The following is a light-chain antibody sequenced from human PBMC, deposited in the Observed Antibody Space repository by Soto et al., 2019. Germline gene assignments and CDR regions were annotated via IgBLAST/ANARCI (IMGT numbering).Light chain of an antibody. J-gene: IGKJ5*01. CDR1: QSVSSN. CDR2: GAS. V-gene: IGKV3-15*01. CDR3: QQYDNWPIT. Sequence: ELVMTQSPATLSVSPGERATLSCRASQSVSSNLAWYQQKPGQAPRLLIYGASTRATGLPARFSGSGSGTEFTLIISSLQSEDSAVYYCQQYDNWPITFGQGTRLEIK.